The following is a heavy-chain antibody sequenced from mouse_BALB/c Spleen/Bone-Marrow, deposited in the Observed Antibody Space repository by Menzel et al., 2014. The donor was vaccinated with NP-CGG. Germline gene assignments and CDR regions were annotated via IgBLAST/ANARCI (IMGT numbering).Heavy chain of an antibody. CDR1: GYSFTGYF. CDR2: INPYNGDT. D-gene: IGHD1-1*01. CDR3: GRVYYYVSSYFDY. J-gene: IGHJ2*01. Sequence: VQLKESGPELVKPGASVKISCKASGYSFTGYFMNWVKQSHGKSLEWIGRINPYNGDTFYNQKFKGKATLTVDKSSSTAHMELLSLTSEDSAVYYCGRVYYYVSSYFDYWGQGTTLTVSS. V-gene: IGHV1-37*01.